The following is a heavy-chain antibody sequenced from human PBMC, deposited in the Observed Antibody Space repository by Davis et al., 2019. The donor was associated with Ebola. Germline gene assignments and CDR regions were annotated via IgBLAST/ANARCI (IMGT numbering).Heavy chain of an antibody. CDR1: GFIFSSYS. Sequence: PGGSLRPSCAAPGFIFSSYSMSWVRQAPGKGLEWVSSISVRSITYHADSVKGRFTISRDNSKNTLYLQMNSLRAEDTAVYYCAKVHPPTTVTTGWSDPWGQGTLVTVSS. CDR3: AKVHPPTTVTTGWSDP. D-gene: IGHD4-17*01. CDR2: ISVRSIT. J-gene: IGHJ5*02. V-gene: IGHV3-23*01.